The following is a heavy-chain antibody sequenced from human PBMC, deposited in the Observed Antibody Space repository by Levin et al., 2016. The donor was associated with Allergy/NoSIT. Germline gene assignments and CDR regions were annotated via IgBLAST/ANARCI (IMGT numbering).Heavy chain of an antibody. CDR2: INPNSGGT. Sequence: WVRQAPGQGLEWMGWINPNSGGTNYAQKFQGRVTMTRDTSISTAYMELSRLRSDDTAVYYCARDGSWIWQWLDLPPDNFDYWGQGTLVTVSS. D-gene: IGHD6-19*01. V-gene: IGHV1-2*02. J-gene: IGHJ4*02. CDR3: ARDGSWIWQWLDLPPDNFDY.